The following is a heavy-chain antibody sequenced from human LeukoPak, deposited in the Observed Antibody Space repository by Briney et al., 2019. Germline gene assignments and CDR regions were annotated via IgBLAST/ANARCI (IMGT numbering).Heavy chain of an antibody. V-gene: IGHV4-31*03. D-gene: IGHD6-19*01. Sequence: SETLSLTCTVSGVSISSGGYYWSWIRQHPGKGLEWIGYIYYSGSTYYNPSLKSRVTISVDTSKNQFSLKLSSVTAADTAVYYCARAMSIAVAGTLFDYWGQGTLVTVSS. J-gene: IGHJ4*02. CDR1: GVSISSGGYY. CDR2: IYYSGST. CDR3: ARAMSIAVAGTLFDY.